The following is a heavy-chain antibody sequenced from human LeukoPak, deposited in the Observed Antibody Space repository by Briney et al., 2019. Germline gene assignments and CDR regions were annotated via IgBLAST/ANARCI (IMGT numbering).Heavy chain of an antibody. Sequence: ASVKVSCKASGYTFTSYYMHWVRQAPGQGLERMGIINPSGGSTSYAQKFQGRVTMTRDTSTSTVYMELSSLRSEDTAVYYCARDRGGLAPTVTGGADDYWGQGTLVTVSS. CDR3: ARDRGGLAPTVTGGADDY. CDR2: INPSGGST. V-gene: IGHV1-46*01. CDR1: GYTFTSYY. J-gene: IGHJ4*02. D-gene: IGHD4-17*01.